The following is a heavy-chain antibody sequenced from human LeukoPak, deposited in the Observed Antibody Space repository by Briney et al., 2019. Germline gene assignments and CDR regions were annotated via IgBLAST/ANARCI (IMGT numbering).Heavy chain of an antibody. CDR3: ARAPYSGGYWSAGAGYYFDY. CDR2: INHSGRS. Sequence: PSQTLSLTCTVSGGSISSSYWSWIRQPPGKGLEWIGEINHSGRSNYNPSLKSRVNISVDTSKNQFSLQLNSVTAADTAVYYCARAPYSGGYWSAGAGYYFDYWGQGLLVTVSP. D-gene: IGHD3-22*01. J-gene: IGHJ4*02. V-gene: IGHV4-34*01. CDR1: GGSISSSY.